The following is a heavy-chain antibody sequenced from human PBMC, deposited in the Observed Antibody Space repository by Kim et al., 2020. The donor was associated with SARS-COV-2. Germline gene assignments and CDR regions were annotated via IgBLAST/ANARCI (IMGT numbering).Heavy chain of an antibody. J-gene: IGHJ4*02. Sequence: KGRFTISRDNAKNSLYLQMNSLRAEDTALYYCAKGERSSSWRRTIRSGFYWGQGTLVTVSS. V-gene: IGHV3-9*01. D-gene: IGHD6-13*01. CDR3: AKGERSSSWRRTIRSGFY.